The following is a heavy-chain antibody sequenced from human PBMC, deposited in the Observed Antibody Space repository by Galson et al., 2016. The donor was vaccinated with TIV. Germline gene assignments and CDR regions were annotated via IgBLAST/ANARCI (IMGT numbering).Heavy chain of an antibody. CDR3: TKVPSSGFSYYYGLDV. Sequence: GSLRLSCAASGFTFSSFAVGWVRQAPGKGLEWVSGISAGGGRTNYAESVKGRFTISRDNSKNTLFLQMNSLRAEDTAVYYCTKVPSSGFSYYYGLDVWGQGTTVTV. CDR2: ISAGGGRT. J-gene: IGHJ6*02. D-gene: IGHD3-22*01. CDR1: GFTFSSFA. V-gene: IGHV3-23*01.